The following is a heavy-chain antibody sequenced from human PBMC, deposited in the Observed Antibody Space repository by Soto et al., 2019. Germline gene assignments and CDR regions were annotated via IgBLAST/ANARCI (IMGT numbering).Heavy chain of an antibody. Sequence: QVYLVESGGGVVQPGRSLRLSCAASGFMFRNHAMHWVRQAPGKGLDWVAVISFAGGNDFYADSVKGRFTISRDNFRNTLYLQMDSLRPEDTAVYYCARDAVDVTKMVSVSPSASWRPGALVPVS. J-gene: IGHJ5*02. D-gene: IGHD2-8*01. V-gene: IGHV3-30-3*01. CDR1: GFMFRNHA. CDR2: ISFAGGND. CDR3: ARDAVDVTKMVSVSPSAS.